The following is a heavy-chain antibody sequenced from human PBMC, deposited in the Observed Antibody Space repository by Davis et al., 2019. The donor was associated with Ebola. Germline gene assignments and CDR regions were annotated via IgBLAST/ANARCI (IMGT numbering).Heavy chain of an antibody. CDR1: RYTFTSYD. CDR3: AIASWATVGTLWFDP. CDR2: MNPNSGNT. J-gene: IGHJ5*02. Sequence: ASSVTVSCMASRYTFTSYDIIWLRQAPRQGFEWMGWMNPNSGNTDYAQKFQGRVTMTRDTSTSTAYMELSGLRSEDTAVYYCAIASWATVGTLWFDPWGQGTLVTVSS. V-gene: IGHV1-8*01. D-gene: IGHD6-13*01.